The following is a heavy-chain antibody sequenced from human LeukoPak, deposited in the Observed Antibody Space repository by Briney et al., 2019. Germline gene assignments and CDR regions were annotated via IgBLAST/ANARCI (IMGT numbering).Heavy chain of an antibody. J-gene: IGHJ4*02. CDR1: GFTFSSYA. CDR3: ARGGSIAARPIDY. Sequence: GGSLRLSCAASGFTFSSYAMHWVRQAPGKGLEYVSAISSNGGSTYCANSVEGRFTISRDNSKNTLFLQMGSLRAEDMAVYYCARGGSIAARPIDYWGQGTLVTVSS. CDR2: ISSNGGST. V-gene: IGHV3-64*01. D-gene: IGHD6-6*01.